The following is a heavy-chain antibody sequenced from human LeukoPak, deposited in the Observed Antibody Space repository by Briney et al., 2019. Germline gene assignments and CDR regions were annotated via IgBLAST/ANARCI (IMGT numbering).Heavy chain of an antibody. CDR1: GLTFSRYG. D-gene: IGHD7-27*01. V-gene: IGHV3-30*18. Sequence: GGSLTLSCAASGLTFSRYGMHWVRQAPGKGLEWVAVISYDGSIVYYADSVKGRFTSSRDNSKNTLYLQMNSMRAEDTGVYYCAKDGVANWGITEPEYYFVYWGQGTLVTVSS. CDR2: ISYDGSIV. J-gene: IGHJ4*02. CDR3: AKDGVANWGITEPEYYFVY.